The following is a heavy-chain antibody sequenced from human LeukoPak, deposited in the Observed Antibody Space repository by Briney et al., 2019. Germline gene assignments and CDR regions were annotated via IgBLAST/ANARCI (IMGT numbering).Heavy chain of an antibody. CDR2: INHSGST. D-gene: IGHD4-17*01. CDR1: GGSFSGYY. CDR3: ARHSHGDYASVAFDI. J-gene: IGHJ3*02. Sequence: SETLSLTCAVYGGSFSGYYWSWIRQPPGKGREWVGEINHSGSTNYNPSLKRRVTISVDASKTQFPLKLSSVTAADTAVYYCARHSHGDYASVAFDIWGQGTMVTVSS. V-gene: IGHV4-34*01.